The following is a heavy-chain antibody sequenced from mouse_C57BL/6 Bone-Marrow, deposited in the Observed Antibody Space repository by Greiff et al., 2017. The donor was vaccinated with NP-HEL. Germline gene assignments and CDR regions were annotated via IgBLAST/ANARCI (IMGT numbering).Heavy chain of an antibody. CDR2: IDPSDSYT. J-gene: IGHJ2*01. CDR3: ARKDLYYGSSYGY. V-gene: IGHV1-59*01. D-gene: IGHD1-1*01. Sequence: VQLQQPGAELVRPGTSVKLSCKASGYTFTSYWMHWVKQRPGQGLEWIGVIDPSDSYTNYNQKFKGKATLTVDTSSSTAYMQLSSLTSEDSAVYYCARKDLYYGSSYGYWGQGTTLTVSS. CDR1: GYTFTSYW.